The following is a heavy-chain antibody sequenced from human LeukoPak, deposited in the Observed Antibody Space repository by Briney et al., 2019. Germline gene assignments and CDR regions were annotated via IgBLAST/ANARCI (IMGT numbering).Heavy chain of an antibody. Sequence: SETLSLTCTVSGGSISSYYWSWIRQPAGEGLEWIGRIYMSGSTNYNSSLKSRVNMSVDTSKNQFSLNLSSVTAADTAVYYCAREAGSSWSRGLDIWGQGTVVTVSS. D-gene: IGHD6-13*01. J-gene: IGHJ3*02. CDR3: AREAGSSWSRGLDI. CDR2: IYMSGST. CDR1: GGSISSYY. V-gene: IGHV4-4*07.